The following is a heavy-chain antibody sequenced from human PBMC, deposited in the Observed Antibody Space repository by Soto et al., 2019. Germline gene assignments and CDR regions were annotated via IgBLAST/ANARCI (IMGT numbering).Heavy chain of an antibody. CDR2: INQDGSQT. CDR1: GFPFSDSW. Sequence: GGSLRLSCAAFGFPFSDSWMDWVRQAPGKGPEWVANINQDGSQTYYVDSVGGRFTVSRDNAENSVYLQMNSLRVEDTAMYYCSRSLNYWGQGTLVTVSS. V-gene: IGHV3-7*01. J-gene: IGHJ4*02. CDR3: SRSLNY.